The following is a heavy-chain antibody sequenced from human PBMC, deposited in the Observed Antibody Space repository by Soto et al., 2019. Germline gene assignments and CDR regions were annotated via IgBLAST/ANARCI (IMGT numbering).Heavy chain of an antibody. J-gene: IGHJ4*02. V-gene: IGHV4-34*01. CDR1: GGSFSGYY. Sequence: SETLSLTGAVGGGSFSGYYWSWIRQPPGKGLEWMGEINHSGSTNYNPSLKSRVTISVDTSKNQFSLKLSYVTAADPAVYYRARGALYFGVVIPFDYWGQGTLVTVPS. D-gene: IGHD3-3*01. CDR2: INHSGST. CDR3: ARGALYFGVVIPFDY.